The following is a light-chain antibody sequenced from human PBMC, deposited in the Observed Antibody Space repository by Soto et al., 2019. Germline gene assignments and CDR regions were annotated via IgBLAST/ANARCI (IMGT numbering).Light chain of an antibody. CDR1: QNINNY. CDR2: AAS. V-gene: IGKV1-39*01. CDR3: QQNYHPLT. Sequence: DILMTQSPSSLSASVGERVTITCRASQNINNYLNWYQQKQGNAPNLLLSAASSLQSGVPSRFSGSGSGTDFPLTISSLQPEDFATYYCQQNYHPLTFGGGTKVELK. J-gene: IGKJ4*01.